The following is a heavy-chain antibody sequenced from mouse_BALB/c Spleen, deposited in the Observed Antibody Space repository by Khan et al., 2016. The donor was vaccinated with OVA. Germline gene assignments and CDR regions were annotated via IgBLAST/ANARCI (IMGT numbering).Heavy chain of an antibody. J-gene: IGHJ3*01. CDR1: GYTFTSYT. V-gene: IGHV1-4*01. CDR3: VRDGADHRNDGWFAY. Sequence: VQLQQSGAELARPGASVKMSCKASGYTFTSYTIHWIKERPGQGLEWIGYINPSNGYTNYNQKFKDKATLTTDKSSTTAYLQLSSLTSDDPAVXNCVRDGADHRNDGWFAYWGQGTLVTVSA. D-gene: IGHD2-14*01. CDR2: INPSNGYT.